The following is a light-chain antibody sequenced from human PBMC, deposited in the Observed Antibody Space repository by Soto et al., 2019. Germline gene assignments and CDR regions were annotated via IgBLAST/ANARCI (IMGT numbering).Light chain of an antibody. J-gene: IGKJ5*01. CDR2: AAS. V-gene: IGKV1-39*01. CDR3: QQSYSTPSIT. Sequence: DSQMTQSTSSLSASVGDRVTITCRTSQSISTYLNWYQQKPGKAPKLLIYAASSLQSGVPSRFSGSGSGTDFTLTISSLQPEDFATYYCQQSYSTPSITFGQRTRPEIK. CDR1: QSISTY.